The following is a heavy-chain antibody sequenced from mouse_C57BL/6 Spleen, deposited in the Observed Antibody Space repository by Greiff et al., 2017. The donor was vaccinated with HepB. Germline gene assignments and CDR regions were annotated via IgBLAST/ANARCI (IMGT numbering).Heavy chain of an antibody. D-gene: IGHD2-4*01. V-gene: IGHV1-81*01. Sequence: QVHVKQSGAELARPGASVKLSCKASGYTFTSYGISWVKQRTGQGLEWIGEIYPRSGNTYYNEKFKGKATLTADKSSSTAYMELLSLTSEDSAVYFCARDDYVLGAMDYWGQGTSVTVSS. J-gene: IGHJ4*01. CDR2: IYPRSGNT. CDR3: ARDDYVLGAMDY. CDR1: GYTFTSYG.